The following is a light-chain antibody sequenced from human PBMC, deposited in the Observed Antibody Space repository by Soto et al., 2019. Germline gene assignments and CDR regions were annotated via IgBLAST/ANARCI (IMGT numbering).Light chain of an antibody. V-gene: IGKV3-15*01. Sequence: IVLTQSPGTLSVSPGERVILSCRASQTLRNKLAWYQQKPGQAPRLLIYGGFTRATGIPARFSGSGSGTEFTHTINSQQSEDFAIYYCQQHNAWPLTFGPGTKLDLK. J-gene: IGKJ3*01. CDR2: GGF. CDR3: QQHNAWPLT. CDR1: QTLRNK.